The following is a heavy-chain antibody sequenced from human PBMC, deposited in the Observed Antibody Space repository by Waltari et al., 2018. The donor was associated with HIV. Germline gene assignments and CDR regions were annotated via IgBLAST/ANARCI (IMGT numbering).Heavy chain of an antibody. CDR3: ASPYYYDSSGYKGNDY. D-gene: IGHD3-22*01. CDR2: IYYSGST. Sequence: QLQLQESGPGLVKPSETLSLTCTVSGGSLSSSTYYWGCLRQRPGKGLEWIGSIYYSGSTYYNPSLKSRVTISVDTSKNQFSLKLSSVTAADTAVYYCASPYYYDSSGYKGNDYWGQGTLVTVSS. V-gene: IGHV4-39*01. J-gene: IGHJ4*02. CDR1: GGSLSSSTYY.